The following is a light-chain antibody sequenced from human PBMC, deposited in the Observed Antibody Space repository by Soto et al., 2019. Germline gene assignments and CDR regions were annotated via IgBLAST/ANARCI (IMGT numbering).Light chain of an antibody. Sequence: EIVLTQSPATLSLSPGNRATLSCRASQSVSGYLAWYQQKPGQAPRLLLYDASNRATGIPARFSGSGSGTDFSLTITSLEPEDFAVYYGQQRSNWPSTFGGGTKVEI. J-gene: IGKJ4*01. CDR2: DAS. V-gene: IGKV3-11*01. CDR1: QSVSGY. CDR3: QQRSNWPST.